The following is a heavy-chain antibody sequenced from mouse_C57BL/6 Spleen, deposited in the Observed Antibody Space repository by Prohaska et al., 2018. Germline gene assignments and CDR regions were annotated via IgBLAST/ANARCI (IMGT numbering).Heavy chain of an antibody. D-gene: IGHD2-3*01. J-gene: IGHJ4*01. V-gene: IGHV10-3*01. Sequence: EVQLVESGGGLVQPKGSLKLSCAASGFTFNTYAMHWVRQAPGKGLEWVDRIRIKSSNYATDYVDSVKDRFTISRDDSQSMLYLQMNNLKTEDTAMYYCVSGDGYYEGYYAMDYWGQGTSVTVSS. CDR2: IRIKSSNYAT. CDR3: VSGDGYYEGYYAMDY. CDR1: GFTFNTYA.